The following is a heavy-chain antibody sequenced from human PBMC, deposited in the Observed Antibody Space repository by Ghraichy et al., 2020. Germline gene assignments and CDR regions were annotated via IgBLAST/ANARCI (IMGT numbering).Heavy chain of an antibody. D-gene: IGHD3-3*01. CDR2: IYYSGST. CDR1: GGSISSSSYY. CDR3: ARHGSPSSYDFWSGYYTWYFDY. Sequence: SETLSLTCTVSGGSISSSSYYWGWIRQPPGKGLEWIGSIYYSGSTYYNPSLKSRVTISVDTSKNQFSLKLSSVTAADTAVYYCARHGSPSSYDFWSGYYTWYFDYWGQGTLVTVSS. V-gene: IGHV4-39*01. J-gene: IGHJ4*02.